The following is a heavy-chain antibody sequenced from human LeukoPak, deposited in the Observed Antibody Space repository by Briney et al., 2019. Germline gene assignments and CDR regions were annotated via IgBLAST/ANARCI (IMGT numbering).Heavy chain of an antibody. CDR1: GYTFTGYY. CDR2: INPNSGGT. J-gene: IGHJ5*02. CDR3: ARAPYCSSTSCCNWFDP. V-gene: IGHV1-2*02. D-gene: IGHD2-2*01. Sequence: ASVKVSCKASGYTFTGYYMHWVRQAPGQGLEWMGWINPNSGGTNYAQKFQGRVTMTRDTSISTAYMELSRLRSDDTAVYYCARAPYCSSTSCCNWFDPWGQGTLVTVSS.